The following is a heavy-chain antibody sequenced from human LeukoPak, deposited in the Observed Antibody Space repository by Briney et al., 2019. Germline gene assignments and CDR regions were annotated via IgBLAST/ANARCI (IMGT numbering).Heavy chain of an antibody. D-gene: IGHD3-16*01. V-gene: IGHV3-53*01. CDR1: GLSVITND. J-gene: IGHJ4*02. CDR3: ARGVEPLAANTLAY. Sequence: GGSLRLSCAASGLSVITNDMTWVRQAPGKGLEWVSDLYSDGNTKYADSVQGRFTISRDNSKNTLYLEMNSLRPDDTAVYYCARGVEPLAANTLAYWGQGTLVTVSS. CDR2: LYSDGNT.